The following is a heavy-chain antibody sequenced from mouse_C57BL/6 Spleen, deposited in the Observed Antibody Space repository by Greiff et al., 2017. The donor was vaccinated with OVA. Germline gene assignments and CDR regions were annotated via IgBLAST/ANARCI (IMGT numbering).Heavy chain of an antibody. CDR1: GYAFSSSW. V-gene: IGHV1-82*01. J-gene: IGHJ2*01. CDR3: ARGGYWDHFDY. Sequence: QVQLQQSGPELVKPGASVKISCKASGYAFSSSWMNWVKQRPGKGLEWIGRIYPGDGDTNYNGKFKGKATLTADKSSSTAYMQLSSLTSEDSAVYFCARGGYWDHFDYWGQGTTLTVSS. CDR2: IYPGDGDT. D-gene: IGHD4-1*01.